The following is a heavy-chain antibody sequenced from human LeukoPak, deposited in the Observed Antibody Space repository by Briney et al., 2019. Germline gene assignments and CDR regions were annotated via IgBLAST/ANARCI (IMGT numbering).Heavy chain of an antibody. Sequence: GGALRDSRASCLFIYIHYGMHCVRQALGKGGECVGVIWSEGSNICFAGSVKGRVTISRDKSQNTLFLYMKRLRAEDTAMYYCARDAQRGFDYSNSLEYWGHGTLVTVSS. CDR3: ARDAQRGFDYSNSLEY. CDR2: IWSEGSNI. CDR1: LFIYIHYG. V-gene: IGHV3-33*04. D-gene: IGHD4-11*01. J-gene: IGHJ4*01.